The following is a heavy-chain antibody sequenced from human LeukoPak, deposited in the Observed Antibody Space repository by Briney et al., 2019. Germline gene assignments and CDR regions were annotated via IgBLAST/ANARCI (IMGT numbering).Heavy chain of an antibody. CDR3: ASEGYSSGWYYFDY. D-gene: IGHD6-19*01. Sequence: GRSLRLSCAASGFTFSSYGMHWVRQAPGKGLEWVAVIWYDGSNKYYADSVKGRFTISRDNSKNTLYLQMNSLRAEDTAVYYCASEGYSSGWYYFDYWGQGTLVTVSS. V-gene: IGHV3-33*01. CDR1: GFTFSSYG. J-gene: IGHJ4*02. CDR2: IWYDGSNK.